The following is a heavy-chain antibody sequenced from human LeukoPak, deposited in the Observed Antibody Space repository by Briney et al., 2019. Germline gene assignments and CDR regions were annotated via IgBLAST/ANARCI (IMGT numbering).Heavy chain of an antibody. CDR1: GGSISSYY. CDR2: IYYNGHT. D-gene: IGHD1/OR15-1a*01. J-gene: IGHJ4*02. V-gene: IGHV4-59*01. Sequence: SETLSLTCTVSGGSISSYYWSWIRQPPGKGLEWIGYIYYNGHTDYNPSLKSRVTISVHTSKNQFSLRLSSVTAADTAVYYCARDRHWTNDWVFDYWGQGTLVTVSS. CDR3: ARDRHWTNDWVFDY.